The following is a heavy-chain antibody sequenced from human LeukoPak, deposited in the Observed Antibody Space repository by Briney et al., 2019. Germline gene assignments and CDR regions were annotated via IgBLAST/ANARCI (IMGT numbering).Heavy chain of an antibody. CDR2: ISYDETNR. CDR1: GFAFSRYS. CDR3: VRHSVWQLDVSPDHAFDI. J-gene: IGHJ3*02. Sequence: GRSLRLSCAASGFAFSRYSIHWVGQTPGKGLEWVAVISYDETNRFYADAVQGRFTISRDNSKDTLFLEMSSLKPEDTAVYYCVRHSVWQLDVSPDHAFDIWGQGTMVIVSS. V-gene: IGHV3-30*04. D-gene: IGHD1-1*01.